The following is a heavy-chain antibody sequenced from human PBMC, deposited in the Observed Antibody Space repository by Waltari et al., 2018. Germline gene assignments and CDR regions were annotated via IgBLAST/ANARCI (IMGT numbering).Heavy chain of an antibody. CDR1: GGSISSYY. CDR3: AREYPVDYDSSGYQDY. CDR2: IYTSGST. Sequence: QVQLQESGPGLVKPSETLSLTCTVSGGSISSYYWSWIRQPAGKGLEWIGRIYTSGSTNYHPSLKSRVTMSVDTSKNQFALKLSSVTAADTAVYYCAREYPVDYDSSGYQDYWGQGTLVTVSS. D-gene: IGHD3-22*01. V-gene: IGHV4-4*07. J-gene: IGHJ4*02.